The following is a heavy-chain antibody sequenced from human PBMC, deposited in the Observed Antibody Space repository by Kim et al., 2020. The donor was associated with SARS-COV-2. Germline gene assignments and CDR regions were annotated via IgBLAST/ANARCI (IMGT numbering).Heavy chain of an antibody. CDR2: IHHSGRT. J-gene: IGHJ6*02. D-gene: IGHD3-16*01. CDR1: GGSISTFS. Sequence: SETLSLTCSVSGGSISTFSWSWIRQPPGKAPEWIGFIHHSGRTKYNPSLKGRVTISFDTSKNQFSLKLSSVTAADTAVYYCAIDGDYYYYGIDVWGHGTT. V-gene: IGHV4-59*13. CDR3: AIDGDYYYYGIDV.